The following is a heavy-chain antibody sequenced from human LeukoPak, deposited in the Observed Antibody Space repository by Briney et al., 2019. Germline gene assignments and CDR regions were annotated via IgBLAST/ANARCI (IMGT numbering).Heavy chain of an antibody. Sequence: GGSLRLSCAASGFTFSSYGMHWVRQAPGKGLEWVAIISYDGTNKYFADSVKGRFTISRDNSKNTLYLQMNSLRAEDTAVYYCAREEKQLGYFDYWGQGTLVTVSS. J-gene: IGHJ4*02. D-gene: IGHD6-6*01. CDR3: AREEKQLGYFDY. V-gene: IGHV3-30*03. CDR1: GFTFSSYG. CDR2: ISYDGTNK.